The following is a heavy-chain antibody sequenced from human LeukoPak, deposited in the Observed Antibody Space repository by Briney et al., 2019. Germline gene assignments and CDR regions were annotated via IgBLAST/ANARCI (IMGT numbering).Heavy chain of an antibody. CDR3: AKAPVTTCRGAFCYPFDY. CDR1: GFTFSSYA. Sequence: PGGSLRVSCAASGFTFSSYAMSWVRQAPGKGLEWVSAISGSGGSTYYADSVKGRFTISRDSSKNTLFLQMNRLRPEDAAVYYCAKAPVTTCRGAFCYPFDYWGLGTLVTVSS. V-gene: IGHV3-23*01. J-gene: IGHJ4*02. D-gene: IGHD2-15*01. CDR2: ISGSGGST.